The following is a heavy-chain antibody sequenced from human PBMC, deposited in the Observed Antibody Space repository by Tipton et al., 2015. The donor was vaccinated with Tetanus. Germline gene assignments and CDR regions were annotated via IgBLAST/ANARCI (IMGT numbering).Heavy chain of an antibody. CDR3: ARDRGDYIYYGMDV. D-gene: IGHD3-22*01. CDR1: GYTFTGYY. CDR2: IDPNSGGT. V-gene: IGHV1-2*02. J-gene: IGHJ6*02. Sequence: VQSGAEVKKPGASVKVSCKASGYTFTGYYMYWVRQAPGQGLEWMGWIDPNSGGTVYAQKFQGRVTMTRDTSISTAYMELRSLRSDDTAVYYCARDRGDYIYYGMDVWGPGTTATVS.